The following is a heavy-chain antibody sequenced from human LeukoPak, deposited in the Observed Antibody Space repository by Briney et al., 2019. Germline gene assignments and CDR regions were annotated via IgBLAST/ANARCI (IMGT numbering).Heavy chain of an antibody. V-gene: IGHV3-9*01. CDR1: GLTFDDYA. CDR3: AKDISSSLAAAGDDC. Sequence: GGSLTLSCAPSGLTFDDYAMHWVRHAPGKGREWVSGISWHSGSIGYADSVKGRFTISRHNAKTSLYLQMNSLRAEDRALYYCAKDISSSLAAAGDDCWGQGTLGNVSS. D-gene: IGHD6-13*01. CDR2: ISWHSGSI. J-gene: IGHJ4*02.